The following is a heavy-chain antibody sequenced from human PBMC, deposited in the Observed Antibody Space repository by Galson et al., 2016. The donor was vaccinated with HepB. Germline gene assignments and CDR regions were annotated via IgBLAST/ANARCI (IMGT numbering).Heavy chain of an antibody. Sequence: PALVKPTQTPTLTCTVSGFSLSDAPMGVSWIRQPPGKALQWLGNIFPNDEKSYDTSLKSRLSISKDTSKSQVVLTMTNVDAVDTATYFCAQLRGRFGDERRFDYWGQGSLVTVSS. J-gene: IGHJ4*02. CDR3: AQLRGRFGDERRFDY. CDR2: IFPNDEK. CDR1: GFSLSDAPMG. V-gene: IGHV2-26*01. D-gene: IGHD3-16*01.